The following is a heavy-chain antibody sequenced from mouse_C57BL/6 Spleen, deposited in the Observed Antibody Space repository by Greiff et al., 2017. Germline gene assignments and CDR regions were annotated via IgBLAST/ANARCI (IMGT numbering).Heavy chain of an antibody. Sequence: VKLRQSGAELARPGASVKLSCKASGYTFTSYGISWVKQRTGQGLEWIGEIYPRSGNTYYNEKFKGKATLTADKSSSTAYMELRSLTSEDSAVYFCAREGDYGSRDYWGQGTTLTVSS. J-gene: IGHJ2*01. CDR3: AREGDYGSRDY. CDR2: IYPRSGNT. D-gene: IGHD1-1*01. V-gene: IGHV1-81*01. CDR1: GYTFTSYG.